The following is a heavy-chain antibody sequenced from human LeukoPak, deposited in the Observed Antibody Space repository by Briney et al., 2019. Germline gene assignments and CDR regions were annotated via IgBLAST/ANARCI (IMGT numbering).Heavy chain of an antibody. CDR1: GFTFTNSW. CDR3: ARDTDGSLDF. V-gene: IGHV3-7*01. D-gene: IGHD1-26*01. Sequence: GGSLRLSCAASGFTFTNSWMAWVRQAPGKGLEWVANIKQDGSTKHYADSLKGRFTISRDNPKNSLYLQMNSLRADNTAVYYCARDTDGSLDFWGQGILVTVAS. J-gene: IGHJ4*02. CDR2: IKQDGSTK.